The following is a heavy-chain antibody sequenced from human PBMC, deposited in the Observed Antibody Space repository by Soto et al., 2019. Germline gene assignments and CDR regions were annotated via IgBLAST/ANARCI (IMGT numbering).Heavy chain of an antibody. CDR3: ARGGRGYARPFDY. D-gene: IGHD5-18*01. Sequence: QVQLVQFGAEEKKPGASVKVSCKASGYTFTSYAMHWVRQAPGQRLEWMGWINAGNGNTKYSQKFQGRVTITRDTSASTAYMELSSLRSEDTAVYHCARGGRGYARPFDYWGQGTLVTVSS. CDR2: INAGNGNT. V-gene: IGHV1-3*05. CDR1: GYTFTSYA. J-gene: IGHJ4*02.